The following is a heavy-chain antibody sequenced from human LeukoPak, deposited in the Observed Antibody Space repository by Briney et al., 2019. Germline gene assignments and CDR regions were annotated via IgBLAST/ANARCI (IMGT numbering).Heavy chain of an antibody. CDR1: GFTFSSYA. CDR3: AKAGIDFWSGSSLYMDV. CDR2: ISGGGGST. V-gene: IGHV3-23*01. Sequence: PGGSLRLSCAASGFTFSSYAMNWVRQAPGKGLEWVSGISGGGGSTYYADSVKGRFTISRDNSKNTLSLQVNSLRVEDTAEYYCAKAGIDFWSGSSLYMDVWGRGTTVTVSS. D-gene: IGHD3-3*01. J-gene: IGHJ6*03.